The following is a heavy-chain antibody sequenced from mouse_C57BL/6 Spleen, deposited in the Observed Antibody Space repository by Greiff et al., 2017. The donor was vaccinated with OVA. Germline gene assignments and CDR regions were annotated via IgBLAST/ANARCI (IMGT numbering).Heavy chain of an antibody. D-gene: IGHD2-3*01. V-gene: IGHV1-26*01. J-gene: IGHJ3*01. Sequence: EVQLQQSGPELVKPGASVKISCKASGYTFTDYYMNWVKQSHGKSLEWIGDINPNNGGTSYNQKFKGKATLTVDKSSSTAYMELRSLTSEDSAVYYCARYGSDGYYGWFAYWGQGTLVTVSA. CDR3: ARYGSDGYYGWFAY. CDR2: INPNNGGT. CDR1: GYTFTDYY.